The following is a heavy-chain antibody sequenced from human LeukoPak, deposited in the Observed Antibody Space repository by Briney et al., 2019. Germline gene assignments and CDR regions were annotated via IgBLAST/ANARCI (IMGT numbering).Heavy chain of an antibody. D-gene: IGHD3-22*01. CDR3: ARAGSSGYYSDWSDP. CDR1: GGTFSSYA. J-gene: IGHJ5*02. V-gene: IGHV1-69*13. Sequence: SVKVSCKASGGTFSSYAISWVRQAPGQGLEWMGGIIPIFGTANYAQKFQGRVTITADESTSTAYMELSSLRSEDTAVYYCARAGSSGYYSDWSDPWGQGTLVTVSS. CDR2: IIPIFGTA.